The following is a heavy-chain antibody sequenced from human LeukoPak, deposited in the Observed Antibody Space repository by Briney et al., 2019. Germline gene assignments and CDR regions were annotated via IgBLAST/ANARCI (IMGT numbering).Heavy chain of an antibody. CDR1: GESFSAYF. Sequence: SETLSLTCSVSGESFSAYFWSWIRQPPGKGLEWIGYIYYSGSTNYNPSLKSRVTISVDTSKNQFSLKLSSVTAADTAVYYCARDSARVGTSHPLDYWGQGTLVTVS. CDR2: IYYSGST. J-gene: IGHJ4*02. D-gene: IGHD1-26*01. V-gene: IGHV4-59*01. CDR3: ARDSARVGTSHPLDY.